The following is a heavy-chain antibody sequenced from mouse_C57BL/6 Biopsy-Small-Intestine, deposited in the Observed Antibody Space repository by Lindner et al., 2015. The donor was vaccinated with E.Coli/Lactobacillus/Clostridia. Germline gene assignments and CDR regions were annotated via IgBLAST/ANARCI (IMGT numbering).Heavy chain of an antibody. CDR1: GYAFTNYL. Sequence: VQLQESGAELVRPGTSVKVSCKASGYAFTNYLIEWVKQRPGQGLEWIGVINPGSGGTNYNEKFKGKATLTADKSSSTAYMQLSSLTSEDSAIYYCARGIYYGNDRYYFDYWGQGTTLTVSS. D-gene: IGHD2-2*01. J-gene: IGHJ2*01. V-gene: IGHV1-54*01. CDR2: INPGSGGT. CDR3: ARGIYYGNDRYYFDY.